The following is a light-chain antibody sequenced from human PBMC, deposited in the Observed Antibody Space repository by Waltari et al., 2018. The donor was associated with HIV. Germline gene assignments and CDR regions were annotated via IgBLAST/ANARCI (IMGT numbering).Light chain of an antibody. CDR2: TAS. V-gene: IGKV1-5*03. J-gene: IGKJ4*01. CDR1: QSIDTW. Sequence: DIQMTQSPSTLSASVGDRVAITCRASQSIDTWLAWYQQKPGKAPKLLIYTASSLESGVPSRFSGSGSGTEFILTISSLQPDDFATYYCQRYNSYPVSFGGGTTVEIK. CDR3: QRYNSYPVS.